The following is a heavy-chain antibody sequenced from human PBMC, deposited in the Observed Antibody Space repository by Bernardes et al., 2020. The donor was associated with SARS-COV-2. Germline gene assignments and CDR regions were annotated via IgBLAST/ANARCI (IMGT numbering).Heavy chain of an antibody. CDR1: GFTFSSYA. CDR3: STDRDYYGSGILSPLDY. J-gene: IGHJ4*02. Sequence: GGSLRLSCAASGFTFSSYAMSWFRQAPGKGLELVSAISGSGGSTYYADSVKGRFTISRDNSKNTLYLQMNSLRAEDTAVYYCSTDRDYYGSGILSPLDYWGQGTLVTVSS. CDR2: ISGSGGST. D-gene: IGHD3-10*01. V-gene: IGHV3-23*01.